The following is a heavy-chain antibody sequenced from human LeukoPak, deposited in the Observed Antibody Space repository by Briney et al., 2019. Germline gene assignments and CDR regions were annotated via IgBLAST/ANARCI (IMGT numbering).Heavy chain of an antibody. Sequence: ASVKVSCKASGYAFTSFGITWVRQAPGQGLEWMGWISAYNGNTNYAQKLQGRVTMTTDTSTSTAYMELRSLRSDDTAVYYCAGDLAAAAGGTIPLIDYWGQGTLVTVSS. V-gene: IGHV1-18*01. D-gene: IGHD6-13*01. CDR1: GYAFTSFG. CDR3: AGDLAAAAGGTIPLIDY. CDR2: ISAYNGNT. J-gene: IGHJ4*02.